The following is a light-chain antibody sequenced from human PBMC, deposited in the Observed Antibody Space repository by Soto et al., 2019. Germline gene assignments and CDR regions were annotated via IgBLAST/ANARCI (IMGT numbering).Light chain of an antibody. Sequence: DIQMTQSPSSLSASVRDRVTITCRASQSISSYLNWYQQKPGKAPKLLIYAASSLQSGVPSRFSGSGSGTDFTLTISSLQPEDFATYYCQQSYITPPTFGGGTKVEIK. CDR2: AAS. CDR3: QQSYITPPT. J-gene: IGKJ4*01. V-gene: IGKV1-39*01. CDR1: QSISSY.